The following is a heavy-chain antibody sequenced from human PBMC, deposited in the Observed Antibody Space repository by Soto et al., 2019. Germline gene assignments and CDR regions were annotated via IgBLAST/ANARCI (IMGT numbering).Heavy chain of an antibody. J-gene: IGHJ6*02. CDR2: IIPIFGTA. D-gene: IGHD2-8*01. CDR1: GGTFSSYS. CDR3: ARVRIYCTNGVCSRYYYYYGMDV. Sequence: SVKVSWKASGGTFSSYSLSWVRQAPGQGLEWMGGIIPIFGTANYAQKFQGRVTITADESTSTAYMELSSLRSEDTAVYYCARVRIYCTNGVCSRYYYYYGMDVWGQGTTVTVSS. V-gene: IGHV1-69*13.